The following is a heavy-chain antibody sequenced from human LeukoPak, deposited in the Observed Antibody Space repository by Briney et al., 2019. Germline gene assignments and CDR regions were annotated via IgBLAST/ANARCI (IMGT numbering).Heavy chain of an antibody. Sequence: GGSLRLSCAASGFTVSSNYMGWVRQAPGKGLEWVSVIYSGGSTYYADSVKGRFTISRDNSKNTLYLQMNSLRAEDTAVYYCARLITGTTTAFDIWGQGTMVTVSS. V-gene: IGHV3-53*01. CDR3: ARLITGTTTAFDI. CDR2: IYSGGST. J-gene: IGHJ3*02. CDR1: GFTVSSNY. D-gene: IGHD1-7*01.